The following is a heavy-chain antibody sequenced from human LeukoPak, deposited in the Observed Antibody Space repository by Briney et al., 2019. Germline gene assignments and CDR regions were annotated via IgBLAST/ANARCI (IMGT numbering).Heavy chain of an antibody. D-gene: IGHD3-22*01. CDR1: GGSFSGYY. V-gene: IGHV4-34*01. J-gene: IGHJ4*02. CDR2: INHSGST. Sequence: SETLSLTCAVYGGSFSGYYWSWIRQPPGKGLEWIGEINHSGSTNYNPSLKSRVTISVDTSKNQFSLKLSSVTPADTAVYYCAKVRSGYLEYYFDYWGQGTLVTVSS. CDR3: AKVRSGYLEYYFDY.